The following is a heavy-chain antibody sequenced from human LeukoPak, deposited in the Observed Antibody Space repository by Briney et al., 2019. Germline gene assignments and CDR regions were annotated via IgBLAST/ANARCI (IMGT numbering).Heavy chain of an antibody. CDR3: ARSESYYGSGSYYPDF. Sequence: PGGSLRLSCAASGFTVSGNYMSWVRQAPGKGLEWVSVIYSGGSTYYADFVKGRFTISRDNAKNSLYLQMNSLRAEDTAVYYCARSESYYGSGSYYPDFCGQGTRVTVSS. CDR2: IYSGGST. D-gene: IGHD3-10*01. CDR1: GFTVSGNY. V-gene: IGHV3-53*01. J-gene: IGHJ4*02.